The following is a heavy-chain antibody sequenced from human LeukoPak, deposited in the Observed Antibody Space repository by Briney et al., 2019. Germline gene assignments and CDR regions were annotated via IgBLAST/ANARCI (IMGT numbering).Heavy chain of an antibody. J-gene: IGHJ6*03. V-gene: IGHV4-59*11. CDR1: GGSISSHY. CDR2: IYYSGST. Sequence: IPSETLSLTCTVSGGSISSHYWSWIRQPPGKGLEWIGYIYYSGSTNYNPSLKSRVTISVDTSNNQFSLKLSSVTAADTAVYYCARATYDFWSGYYYYYYYYMDVWGKGTTVTVSS. D-gene: IGHD3-3*01. CDR3: ARATYDFWSGYYYYYYYYMDV.